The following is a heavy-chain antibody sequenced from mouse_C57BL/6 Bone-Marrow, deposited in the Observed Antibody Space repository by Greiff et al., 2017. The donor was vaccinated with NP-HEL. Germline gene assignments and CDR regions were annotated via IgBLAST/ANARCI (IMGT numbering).Heavy chain of an antibody. J-gene: IGHJ4*01. CDR3: ARNYDGYYYAMDY. V-gene: IGHV1-26*01. Sequence: EVQLQQSGPELVKPGASVKISCKASGYTFTDYYMNWVKQSHGKSLEWIGDINPNNGGTSYNQKFKGKATLTVDKSSSTAYMELRSLTSEDSAVYYSARNYDGYYYAMDYWGQGTSVTVSS. CDR2: INPNNGGT. D-gene: IGHD2-4*01. CDR1: GYTFTDYY.